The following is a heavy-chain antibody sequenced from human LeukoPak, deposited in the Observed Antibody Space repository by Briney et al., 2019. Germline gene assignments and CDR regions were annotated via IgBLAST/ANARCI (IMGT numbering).Heavy chain of an antibody. J-gene: IGHJ6*03. CDR3: ASRVYSSSWDYYYYHMDV. V-gene: IGHV1-69*05. CDR2: IIPIFGTA. Sequence: ASVKVSCKASGGTFSSYAISWVRQAPGQGLEWMGGIIPIFGTANYAQKFQGRVTITTDESTSTAYMELSSLRSEDTAVYYCASRVYSSSWDYYYYHMDVWGKGTTVTVSS. D-gene: IGHD6-13*01. CDR1: GGTFSSYA.